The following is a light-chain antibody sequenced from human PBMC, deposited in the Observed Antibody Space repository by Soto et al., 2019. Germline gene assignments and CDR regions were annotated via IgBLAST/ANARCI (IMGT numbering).Light chain of an antibody. CDR3: QQYYITPVT. CDR1: QSVLYNSNNKHY. CDR2: WAS. V-gene: IGKV4-1*01. Sequence: DIVMTQSPDSLSLSLGERATINCKSSQSVLYNSNNKHYLTWYQLKSGQPPKLLIYWASTRESGVPDRFSGSGSGTDFTLTISSLQAEDVAVYYCQQYYITPVTFGQGTRLEIK. J-gene: IGKJ5*01.